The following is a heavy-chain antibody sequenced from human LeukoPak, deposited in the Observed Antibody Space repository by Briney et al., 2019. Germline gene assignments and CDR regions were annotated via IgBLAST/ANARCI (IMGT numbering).Heavy chain of an antibody. D-gene: IGHD3-10*01. CDR1: GFSLSDSAVG. Sequence: ESGPTLVKPTHTLTLTCTFSGFSLSDSAVGVGWIRQPLGKALEWLALIYWDDDKRYSPSLKSRLTIMKDTSKNQVVLIMTNMDPVDSATYYCARTRGISMVRGVIHDAFDVWGQGTMVTVSS. V-gene: IGHV2-5*02. CDR3: ARTRGISMVRGVIHDAFDV. CDR2: IYWDDDK. J-gene: IGHJ3*01.